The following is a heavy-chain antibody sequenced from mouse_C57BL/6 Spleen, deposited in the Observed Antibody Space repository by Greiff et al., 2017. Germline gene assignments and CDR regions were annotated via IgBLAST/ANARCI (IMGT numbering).Heavy chain of an antibody. V-gene: IGHV1-55*01. CDR1: GYTFTSYW. Sequence: QVQLQQPGAELVKPGASVKMSCKASGYTFTSYWITWVKQRPGQGLEWIGDIYPGSGSTNYNEKFKSKATLTVDTSSSTAYMQLSSLTSEDSAVYYCARGGYYYGSSPWYFDVWGTGTTVTVSS. D-gene: IGHD1-1*01. CDR3: ARGGYYYGSSPWYFDV. J-gene: IGHJ1*03. CDR2: IYPGSGST.